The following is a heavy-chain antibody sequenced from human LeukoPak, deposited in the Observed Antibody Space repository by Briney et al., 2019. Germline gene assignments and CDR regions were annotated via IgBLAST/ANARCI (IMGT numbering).Heavy chain of an antibody. CDR3: ARDLRGLGDFFDY. V-gene: IGHV1-2*02. CDR1: GYPLTGYY. J-gene: IGHJ4*02. Sequence: ASEKVSCKASGYPLTGYYIHWVRQAPGRGLEWMGWMNPDSGGTNYAQKFQGRVTMTRDTSIGTAYMELSRLTSDDTAVYHCARDLRGLGDFFDYWGQGTLVIVSS. D-gene: IGHD3-10*01. CDR2: MNPDSGGT.